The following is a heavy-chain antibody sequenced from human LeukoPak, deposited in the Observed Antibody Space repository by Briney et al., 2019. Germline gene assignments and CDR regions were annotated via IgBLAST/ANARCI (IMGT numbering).Heavy chain of an antibody. D-gene: IGHD3-16*01. J-gene: IGHJ5*02. CDR3: TTSRFYDYVWGGS. CDR2: IRSKGYGGTI. V-gene: IGHV3-49*03. CDR1: GISIGDYA. Sequence: GGSLRLSCTASGISIGDYAMSWFRQAPGKGLEGVTLIRSKGYGGTIECAASVGRSFTISRDDSKSIAYLQMNSLKTEDTAVYYCTTSRFYDYVWGGSWGQGTLVTVSS.